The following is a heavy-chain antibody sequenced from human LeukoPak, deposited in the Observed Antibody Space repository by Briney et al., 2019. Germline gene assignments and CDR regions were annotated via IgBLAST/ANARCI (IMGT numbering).Heavy chain of an antibody. CDR3: AREGKTLVATKPDWFDP. CDR1: GFIFTDYW. J-gene: IGHJ5*02. V-gene: IGHV4-4*02. CDR2: IFYTGTT. D-gene: IGHD2-15*01. Sequence: GSLRLSCAASGFIFTDYWMSWIRQPPGKGLEWIAHIFYTGTTDYNTSLKSRVTISIDTSKNQFSLNLRSVTAADTAVYYCAREGKTLVATKPDWFDPWGQGTLVTVSS.